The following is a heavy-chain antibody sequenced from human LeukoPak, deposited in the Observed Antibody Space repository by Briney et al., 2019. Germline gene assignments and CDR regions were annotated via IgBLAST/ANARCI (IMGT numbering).Heavy chain of an antibody. CDR3: ARDLPGYYYDSSGYPHPIAFDI. J-gene: IGHJ3*02. CDR1: GYTFTGYY. V-gene: IGHV1-2*02. D-gene: IGHD3-22*01. CDR2: ISPNSGGT. Sequence: ASVKVSCKASGYTFTGYYMHWVRQAPGQGLEWMGWISPNSGGTHYAQKFQGRVTMTREPSISTAYRAVSRLRSDDTAVYYCARDLPGYYYDSSGYPHPIAFDIWGQGTMVTVSS.